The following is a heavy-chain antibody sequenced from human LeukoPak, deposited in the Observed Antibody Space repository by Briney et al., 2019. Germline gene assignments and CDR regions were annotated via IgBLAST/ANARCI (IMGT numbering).Heavy chain of an antibody. CDR3: ARGLNTSPGVDY. CDR1: GFTFSNYW. CDR2: IKEDGSQK. V-gene: IGHV3-7*01. J-gene: IGHJ4*02. D-gene: IGHD3-16*01. Sequence: PGGSLRLSCAVSGFTFSNYWMTWVRQAPGKGLEWVANIKEDGSQKYYVESVKGRFTVSRDNAKNSVYLQMSSLRDEDTAVYYCARGLNTSPGVDYWGQGTLVTVSS.